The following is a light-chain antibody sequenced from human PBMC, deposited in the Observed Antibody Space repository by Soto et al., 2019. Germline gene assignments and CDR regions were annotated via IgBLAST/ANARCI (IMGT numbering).Light chain of an antibody. Sequence: SVLTTAPSGSRAPREGVTISCTKSTAKIGAGYDVHWYQQLPGTAPKLLIYGNSNRPSGVPDRFSGSKSGTSASLAITGLQAEDEADYYCQSYDGSLSGLYVFGTGTKVTVL. CDR3: QSYDGSLSGLYV. CDR1: TAKIGAGYD. J-gene: IGLJ1*01. V-gene: IGLV1-40*01. CDR2: GNS.